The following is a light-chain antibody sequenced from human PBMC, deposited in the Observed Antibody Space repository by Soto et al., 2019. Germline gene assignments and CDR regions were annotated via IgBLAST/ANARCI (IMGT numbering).Light chain of an antibody. Sequence: EIVLTQSPGTLSLSPAERANRSRTASQSVSSSYLAWYQQKPGQAPRLLIYGASSRATGIPDRFSGSGSGTDFTLTISRLEPEDFAVYYCQQYDTSPWTFGQGTKVDIK. CDR1: QSVSSSY. J-gene: IGKJ1*01. V-gene: IGKV3-20*01. CDR3: QQYDTSPWT. CDR2: GAS.